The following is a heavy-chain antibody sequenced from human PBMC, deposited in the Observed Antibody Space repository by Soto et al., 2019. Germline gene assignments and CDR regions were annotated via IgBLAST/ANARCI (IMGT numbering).Heavy chain of an antibody. CDR3: ARLMSGYCTNGVCLDY. J-gene: IGHJ4*02. CDR1: GGSISSGDYY. D-gene: IGHD2-8*01. V-gene: IGHV4-30-4*01. CDR2: IYYSGST. Sequence: SETLSLTCTVSGGSISSGDYYWSWIRQPPGKGLEWIGYIYYSGSTYYNPSLKSRVTISVDTSKNQFSLKLSSVTAADTAVYYCARLMSGYCTNGVCLDYWGQGTLVTVSS.